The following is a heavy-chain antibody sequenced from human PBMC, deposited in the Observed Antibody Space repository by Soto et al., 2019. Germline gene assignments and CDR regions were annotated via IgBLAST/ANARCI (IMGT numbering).Heavy chain of an antibody. CDR1: GGSFSGYY. CDR3: AREGRRGYSYGLGGYFDY. V-gene: IGHV4-34*01. J-gene: IGHJ4*02. D-gene: IGHD5-18*01. CDR2: INHSGST. Sequence: PSETLSLTCAVYGGSFSGYYWSWIRQPPGKGLEWIGEINHSGSTNYNPSLKSRVTISVDTSKNQFSLKLSSVTAADTAVYYCAREGRRGYSYGLGGYFDYWGQGTLVTVSS.